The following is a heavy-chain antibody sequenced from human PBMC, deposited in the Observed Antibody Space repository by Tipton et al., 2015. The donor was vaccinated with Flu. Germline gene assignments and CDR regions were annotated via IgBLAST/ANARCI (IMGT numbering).Heavy chain of an antibody. V-gene: IGHV4-39*01. D-gene: IGHD3-3*01. Sequence: TLSLTCTVSGGSISSSSYYWGWIRQSPGKGLEWIGRIYYGGSSYYNPSLKSRVTISVDTSKNQFSLKLSSVTAADTAVYYCARGESRVLRFLEWLNAFDIWGQGTMVTVSS. CDR2: IYYGGSS. CDR1: GGSISSSSYY. J-gene: IGHJ3*02. CDR3: ARGESRVLRFLEWLNAFDI.